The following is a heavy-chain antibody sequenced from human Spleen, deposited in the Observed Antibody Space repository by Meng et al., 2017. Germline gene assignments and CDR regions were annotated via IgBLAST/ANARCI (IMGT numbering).Heavy chain of an antibody. V-gene: IGHV4-4*02. Sequence: QGQWQESGPGLVKASGTLSLTCAVSGGYISSSNWWSWVRKPPGKGLEWIGEIYHSGSTNYNPSLKSRVTISVDKSKNQFSLKLSSVTAADTAVYYCARVGSYGYLGYFDYWGQGTLVTVSS. CDR3: ARVGSYGYLGYFDY. CDR1: GGYISSSNW. CDR2: IYHSGST. D-gene: IGHD5-18*01. J-gene: IGHJ4*02.